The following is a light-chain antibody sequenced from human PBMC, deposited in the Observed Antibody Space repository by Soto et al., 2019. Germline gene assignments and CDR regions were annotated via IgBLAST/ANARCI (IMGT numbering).Light chain of an antibody. CDR1: SSDVGSHNL. CDR3: CSYAGSSPAYV. J-gene: IGLJ1*01. CDR2: EVS. Sequence: QSVLNQPASVSGSPGQSITISCTGTSSDVGSHNLVSWYQQHPGKAPKLMIYEVSKRPSGVSNRFSGSKSGNTASLTISGLQAEDEADYYCCSYAGSSPAYVFGTGTKVTVL. V-gene: IGLV2-23*02.